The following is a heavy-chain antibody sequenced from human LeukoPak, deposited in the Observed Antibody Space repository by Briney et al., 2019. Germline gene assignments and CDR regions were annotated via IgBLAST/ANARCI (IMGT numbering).Heavy chain of an antibody. CDR3: ARDMYSSSWYGDYFDY. Sequence: PSETLSLTCAVYGGSFSGYYWSCIRQPPGKGLEWIGEINHSGSTNYNPSLTSRVTISVDTSKNQFSLKLSSVTAADTSVYYCARDMYSSSWYGDYFDYWGQGTLVTVSS. CDR2: INHSGST. D-gene: IGHD6-13*01. V-gene: IGHV4-34*01. CDR1: GGSFSGYY. J-gene: IGHJ4*02.